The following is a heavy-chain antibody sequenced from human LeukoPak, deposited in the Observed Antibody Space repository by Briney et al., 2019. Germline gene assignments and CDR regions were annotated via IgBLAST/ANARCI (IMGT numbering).Heavy chain of an antibody. CDR3: ARDIYCDSSGYYVY. J-gene: IGHJ4*02. CDR2: ISSGSSYI. D-gene: IGHD3-22*01. CDR1: GFTFSSYS. Sequence: PGGSLRLSCAASGFTFSSYSMNWVRQAPGKGLEWVSSISSGSSYIYYADSVKGRFTISRDNAKNSLYLQMNSLRAEDTAVYYCARDIYCDSSGYYVYWGQGTLVTVSS. V-gene: IGHV3-21*01.